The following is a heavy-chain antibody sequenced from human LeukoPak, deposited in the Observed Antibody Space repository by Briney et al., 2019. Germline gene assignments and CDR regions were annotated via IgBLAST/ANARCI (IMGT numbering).Heavy chain of an antibody. J-gene: IGHJ5*02. V-gene: IGHV4-61*02. Sequence: PSETLSLTCTVSGGSITSGTYYWSWIRQPAGKTLEWIGRVYATRTTNYNPSLKSRVTMSVDASKNQFSLNLKSVTAADTAVYFCARTIVSPGTHNWFDPWGQGTLVTVSS. CDR2: VYATRTT. CDR3: ARTIVSPGTHNWFDP. CDR1: GGSITSGTYY. D-gene: IGHD3-10*01.